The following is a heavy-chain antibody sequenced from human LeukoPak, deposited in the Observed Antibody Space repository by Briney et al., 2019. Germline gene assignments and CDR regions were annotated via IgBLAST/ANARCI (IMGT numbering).Heavy chain of an antibody. CDR3: ARDVQSSGGYNWFDP. Sequence: SETLSLTCTVSGVSMSSYYWSWIRQPAGKGLEWIGFVYTSGSTNYNPSLKSRVTMSIDTSKSQFSLKLISVTAADTAVYYCARDVQSSGGYNWFDPWGQGTLVTVPS. CDR2: VYTSGST. D-gene: IGHD2-15*01. J-gene: IGHJ5*02. CDR1: GVSMSSYY. V-gene: IGHV4-4*07.